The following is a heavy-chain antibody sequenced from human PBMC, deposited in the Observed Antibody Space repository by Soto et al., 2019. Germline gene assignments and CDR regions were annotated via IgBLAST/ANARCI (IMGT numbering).Heavy chain of an antibody. D-gene: IGHD2-15*01. V-gene: IGHV3-33*01. CDR1: GFTFSSYG. CDR3: ARDYRYCSDGSCGYWYFDL. CDR2: IWYDGSNK. Sequence: QVQLVESGGGVVQPGRSLRLSCAASGFTFSSYGMHWVRQAPGKGLEWVAVIWYDGSNKYYADSVKGRFTISRDNSKNTLYLQMNSLRAEDTAVYYCARDYRYCSDGSCGYWYFDLWGRGTLVTVSS. J-gene: IGHJ2*01.